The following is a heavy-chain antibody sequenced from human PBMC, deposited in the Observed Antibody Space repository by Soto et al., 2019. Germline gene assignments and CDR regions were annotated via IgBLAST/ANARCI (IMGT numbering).Heavy chain of an antibody. D-gene: IGHD3-22*01. CDR1: GGSISSGDYY. J-gene: IGHJ5*02. Sequence: TSETLSLTCTVSGGSISSGDYYWSWIRQPPGKGLEWIGYIYKGGSINYNPSLKSRVTISVDTSNNQLSLKLSSVTAADTAVYYCARAYYDRSGYAVDPWGQGTLVTVSS. CDR2: IYKGGSI. V-gene: IGHV4-30-4*01. CDR3: ARAYYDRSGYAVDP.